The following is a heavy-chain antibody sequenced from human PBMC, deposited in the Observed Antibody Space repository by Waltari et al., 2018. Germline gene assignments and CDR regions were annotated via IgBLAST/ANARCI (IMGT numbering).Heavy chain of an antibody. D-gene: IGHD3-3*02. V-gene: IGHV3-23*01. CDR2: VGGRGVST. CDR1: GFTFRSPT. J-gene: IGHJ5*02. CDR3: VRDISIIAGSRSDNWFDP. Sequence: EVQLLESGGGLVEPGGSLRLSCAASGFTFRSPTMSWVRQAPGKGLEWVSGVGGRGVSTLYADSVKGRFTISRDNSKNTLYLEMNSLRAEDTALYFCVRDISIIAGSRSDNWFDPWGQGTLVTVSS.